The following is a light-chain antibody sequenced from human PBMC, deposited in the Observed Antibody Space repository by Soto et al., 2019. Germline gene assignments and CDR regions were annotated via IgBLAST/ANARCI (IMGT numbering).Light chain of an antibody. CDR1: QGIRND. J-gene: IGKJ1*01. CDR3: LQDHSYPLT. CDR2: TAS. V-gene: IGKV1-6*01. Sequence: IQMTQSPSSLSASVGDRVTITCRASQGIRNDLGWYQEKPGKAPKLLIHTASTLQSGVPSRFSGSGSGTDFILTISSLQPEDFATYYCLQDHSYPLTFGQGTKVEIK.